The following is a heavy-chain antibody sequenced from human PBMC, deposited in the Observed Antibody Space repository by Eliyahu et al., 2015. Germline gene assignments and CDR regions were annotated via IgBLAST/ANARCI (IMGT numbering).Heavy chain of an antibody. V-gene: IGHV1-69*08. D-gene: IGHD2-15*01. CDR1: GDXFSXYS. CDR2: SIPXLGTT. CDR3: ARGVDCSGGTCYSLVMHY. Sequence: QVQVVQSGPELKKPGSSVRVSCXPSGDXFSXYSINWVRQAPGRGLEWMGRSIPXLGTTNYAPKFQDRVTFSTDTSTGTAYMELNSLGFDDTAVYYCARGVDCSGGTCYSLVMHYWGQGTLVTVSS. J-gene: IGHJ4*02.